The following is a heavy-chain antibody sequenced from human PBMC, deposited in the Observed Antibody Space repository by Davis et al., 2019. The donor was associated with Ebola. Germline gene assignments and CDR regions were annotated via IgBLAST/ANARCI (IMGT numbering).Heavy chain of an antibody. J-gene: IGHJ4*02. D-gene: IGHD5-24*01. Sequence: PSETLSLTCSVSGGSISPYYWNWIRQPPGKGLEWIGYIYYSGSTNYNPSLKSRVTISVDTSKNQFSLKLSSVTAADTAVYYCARGVRLLQGFCYFDYWGQGTLVTVSS. CDR3: ARGVRLLQGFCYFDY. CDR1: GGSISPYY. CDR2: IYYSGST. V-gene: IGHV4-59*01.